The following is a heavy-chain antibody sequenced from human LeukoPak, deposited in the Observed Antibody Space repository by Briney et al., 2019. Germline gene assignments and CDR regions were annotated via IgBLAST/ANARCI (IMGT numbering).Heavy chain of an antibody. CDR2: ISYDGSNK. CDR1: GFTFSSYA. V-gene: IGHV3-30-3*01. CDR3: ARGPIAAASEGYAGESQFDY. Sequence: GGSLRLSCAASGFTFSSYAMHWVRQAPGKGLEWVAVISYDGSNKYYADSVKGRFTISRDNSKNTLYLQMNSLRAEDTAVYYCARGPIAAASEGYAGESQFDYWGQGTLVTVSS. J-gene: IGHJ4*02. D-gene: IGHD6-13*01.